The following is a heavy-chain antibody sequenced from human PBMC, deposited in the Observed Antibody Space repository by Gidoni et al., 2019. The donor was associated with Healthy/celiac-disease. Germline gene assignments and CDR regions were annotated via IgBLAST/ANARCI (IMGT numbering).Heavy chain of an antibody. CDR1: GFTFSSSA. D-gene: IGHD2-2*02. CDR2: ISSNGGST. Sequence: EVQLVEPGGGLVQPGGSLRLSCSASGFTFSSSAMHWVRQAPGKGLEYVSAISSNGGSTYYADSVKGRFTISRDNSKNTLYLQMSSLRAEDTAVYYCVKGSGDIVVVPAAIRGPNYYYGMDVWGQGTTVTVSS. CDR3: VKGSGDIVVVPAAIRGPNYYYGMDV. J-gene: IGHJ6*02. V-gene: IGHV3-64D*09.